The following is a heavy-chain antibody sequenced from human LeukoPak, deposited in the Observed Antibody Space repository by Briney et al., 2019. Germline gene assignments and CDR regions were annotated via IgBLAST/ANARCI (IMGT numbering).Heavy chain of an antibody. J-gene: IGHJ4*02. D-gene: IGHD2-15*01. Sequence: GASVKVSCKASGYTFTNYGINWVRQAPGQGLEWMGWISGYDGNTYYAQKFQGRVTMTTDTSTSTAYMELRSLRSDDTAVYYCARDCIGCHGFDYWGQGTLVTVSS. CDR2: ISGYDGNT. V-gene: IGHV1-18*01. CDR1: GYTFTNYG. CDR3: ARDCIGCHGFDY.